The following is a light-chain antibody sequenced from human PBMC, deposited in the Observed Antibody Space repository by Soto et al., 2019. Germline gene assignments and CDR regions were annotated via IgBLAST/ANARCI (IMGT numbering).Light chain of an antibody. Sequence: EIVLTQSPGTLSLSPGERATLSCRASQSVSSSYLAWYQQKPGQAPRLLIYGTSSRATGIPDRFSGSGSGTDFTLTIGRLEPEDFAVYYCQQYAGSPRTFGQGTKVEIK. V-gene: IGKV3-20*01. J-gene: IGKJ1*01. CDR2: GTS. CDR3: QQYAGSPRT. CDR1: QSVSSSY.